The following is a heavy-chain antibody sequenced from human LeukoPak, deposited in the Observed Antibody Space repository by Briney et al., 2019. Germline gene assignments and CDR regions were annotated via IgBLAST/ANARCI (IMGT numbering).Heavy chain of an antibody. J-gene: IGHJ4*02. V-gene: IGHV3-23*01. CDR1: GFTFSSYA. CDR3: AKVQANGDYSGFDY. Sequence: GGSLRLSCAASGFTFSSYAMSWVRQAPGMGLKWVSAISGSGGSTYSADSVKGRFTISRDNSKNTLYLQMNSLRAEDTAVYYCAKVQANGDYSGFDYWGQGTLVTVSS. D-gene: IGHD4-17*01. CDR2: ISGSGGST.